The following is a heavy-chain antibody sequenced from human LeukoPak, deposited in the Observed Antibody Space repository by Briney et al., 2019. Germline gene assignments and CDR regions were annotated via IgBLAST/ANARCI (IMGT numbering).Heavy chain of an antibody. CDR2: ISAYNGNT. J-gene: IGHJ4*02. D-gene: IGHD3-10*01. V-gene: IGHV1-18*04. CDR1: GYTFTSYG. CDR3: ARDLVWFGEFPFDY. Sequence: GASVRVSCKASGYTFTSYGISWVRQAPGQGLEWMGWISAYNGNTNYAQKRQGRVTMTTDTSTSTAYMELRSLRSDDTAVYYCARDLVWFGEFPFDYWGQGTLVTVSS.